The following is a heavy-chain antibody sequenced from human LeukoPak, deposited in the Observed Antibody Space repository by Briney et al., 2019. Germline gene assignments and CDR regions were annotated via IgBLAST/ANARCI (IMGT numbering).Heavy chain of an antibody. CDR1: GFTFSSYS. CDR3: AGGYSYGYSWFDP. V-gene: IGHV3-21*01. CDR2: ISSSSSCI. D-gene: IGHD5-18*01. J-gene: IGHJ5*02. Sequence: TGGSLRLSCAASGFTFSSYSMNWVRQAPGKGLEWVSSISSSSSCIYYADSVKGRFTISRDNAKNSLYLQMNSLRAEDTAVYDCAGGYSYGYSWFDPWGQGTLVTVSS.